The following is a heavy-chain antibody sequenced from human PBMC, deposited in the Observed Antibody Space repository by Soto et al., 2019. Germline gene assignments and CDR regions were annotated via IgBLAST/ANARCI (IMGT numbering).Heavy chain of an antibody. D-gene: IGHD6-13*01. Sequence: EVQLVESGGGLVQPGGSLRLSCAASGFTFSSYWMSWVRQAPGKGLEWVANIKQDGSEKYYVDSVKGRFTISRDNAKNSLYLQMNGLRAEDTAVYYCARDGSSWYGDNWFDPWGQGTLVTVSS. J-gene: IGHJ5*02. CDR3: ARDGSSWYGDNWFDP. V-gene: IGHV3-7*01. CDR2: IKQDGSEK. CDR1: GFTFSSYW.